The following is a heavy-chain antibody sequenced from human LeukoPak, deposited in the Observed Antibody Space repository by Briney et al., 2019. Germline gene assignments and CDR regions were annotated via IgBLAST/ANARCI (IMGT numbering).Heavy chain of an antibody. J-gene: IGHJ6*02. CDR1: GGSISSSNW. Sequence: SETLSLTCAVSGGSISSSNWWSWVRQPPGKGLEWIGETYHSGSTNYNPSLKSRVAISVDKSKNQFSLKLSSVTAADTAVYYCASSRTYYDFWSGYYRGYGMDVWGQGTTVTVSS. D-gene: IGHD3-3*01. CDR3: ASSRTYYDFWSGYYRGYGMDV. V-gene: IGHV4-4*02. CDR2: TYHSGST.